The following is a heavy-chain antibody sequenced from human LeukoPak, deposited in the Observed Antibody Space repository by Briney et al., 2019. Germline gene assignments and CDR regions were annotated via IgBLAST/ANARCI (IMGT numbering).Heavy chain of an antibody. CDR1: GFTFSSYW. CDR2: ISSDGSST. CDR3: ASPSSGQSFDI. Sequence: PGGSLRLSCAGSGFTFSSYWMHWVRQAPGKGLVWVSRISSDGSSTNYADSVKGRFTISRDNSKNTLYLQMHSLRAEDTAVYYCASPSSGQSFDIWGQGTMVTVSS. D-gene: IGHD6-19*01. V-gene: IGHV3-74*01. J-gene: IGHJ3*02.